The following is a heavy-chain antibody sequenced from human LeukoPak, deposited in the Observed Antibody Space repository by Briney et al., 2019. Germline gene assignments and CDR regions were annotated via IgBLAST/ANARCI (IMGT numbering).Heavy chain of an antibody. CDR1: GFTFIHYG. CDR3: ARAAQRGFDYSNSLQY. D-gene: IGHD4-11*01. V-gene: IGHV3-33*08. CDR2: IWSDATNK. J-gene: IGHJ4*02. Sequence: PGGSLRLSCATSGFTFIHYGMHWVRQAPGKGLEWVAVIWSDATNKYYADSVKGRFTISRDYSKNSLYLQMSSLRAEDTATYYCARAAQRGFDYSNSLQYWGQGTVVTVSS.